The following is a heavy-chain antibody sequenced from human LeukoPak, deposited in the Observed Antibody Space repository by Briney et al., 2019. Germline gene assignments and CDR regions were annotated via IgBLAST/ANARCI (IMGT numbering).Heavy chain of an antibody. CDR2: ISSSSSYI. CDR3: ARDSGSVRYFDY. CDR1: GFTFSSYS. J-gene: IGHJ4*02. Sequence: GGSLRLSCAASGFTFSSYSMNWVRQAPGKGLEWVSSISSSSSYIYYADSLKGRFTISRDNAKNSLYLQMNSLRAEDTAVHYCARDSGSVRYFDYWGQGTLVTVSS. D-gene: IGHD6-25*01. V-gene: IGHV3-21*01.